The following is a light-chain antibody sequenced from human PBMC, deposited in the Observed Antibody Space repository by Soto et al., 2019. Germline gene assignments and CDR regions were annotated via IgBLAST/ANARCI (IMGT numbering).Light chain of an antibody. CDR3: AAWDDNLSTYV. CDR2: SNN. V-gene: IGLV1-47*02. Sequence: QSVLTQPPSASGTPGQRVSISCSGYSSSIGTNFVYWYQQLPGTAPKVLIHSNNQRPSGVPDRFSGSKSGTSASLAISGLRSEHEADYYCAAWDDNLSTYVFGSGTKVTVL. J-gene: IGLJ1*01. CDR1: SSSIGTNF.